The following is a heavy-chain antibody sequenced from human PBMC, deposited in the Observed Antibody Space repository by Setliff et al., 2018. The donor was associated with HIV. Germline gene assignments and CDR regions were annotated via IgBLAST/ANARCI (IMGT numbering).Heavy chain of an antibody. V-gene: IGHV1-18*01. CDR2: ISGDNGDT. CDR3: ARHCNAGTWYFYI. J-gene: IGHJ3*02. D-gene: IGHD2-15*01. Sequence: ASVKVSCKASGYTFSNYGISWLRQAPGQGPEWMGWISGDNGDTNYAQKFQGRLTMTTDTSTSTAYMELRSLRSDDTAVYYCARHCNAGTWYFYIWGQGTMVTVSS. CDR1: GYTFSNYG.